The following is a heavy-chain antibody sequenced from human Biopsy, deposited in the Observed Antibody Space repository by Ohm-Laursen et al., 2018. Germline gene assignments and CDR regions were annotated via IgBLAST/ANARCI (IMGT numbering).Heavy chain of an antibody. V-gene: IGHV4-4*07. J-gene: IGHJ3*01. CDR2: IYPGGST. Sequence: SDTLSLTCHVSGGDINNYYWSWIRQPAGKGLEWIGRIYPGGSTNYNPSLKSRVTMSVDTPKKQLSLRLRSVTATDTAMYYCASVVLGPTNDAFDLWGQGTMVVVSS. D-gene: IGHD3-22*01. CDR3: ASVVLGPTNDAFDL. CDR1: GGDINNYY.